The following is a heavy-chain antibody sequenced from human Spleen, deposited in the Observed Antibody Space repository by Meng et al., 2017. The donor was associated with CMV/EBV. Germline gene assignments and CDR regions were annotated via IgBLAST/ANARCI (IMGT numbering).Heavy chain of an antibody. CDR2: IRFDGTNR. CDR1: GFTFRNFG. V-gene: IGHV3-30*02. Sequence: GESLKISCAASGFTFRNFGIHWVRQAPGKGLEWVAFIRFDGTNRYYADSMKGRFTVSRDNSKNTVLLQMNSLRPEDTAVYYCVKTIRSHYDISGYDFWGQGTLVTVSS. J-gene: IGHJ4*02. CDR3: VKTIRSHYDISGYDF. D-gene: IGHD6-19*01.